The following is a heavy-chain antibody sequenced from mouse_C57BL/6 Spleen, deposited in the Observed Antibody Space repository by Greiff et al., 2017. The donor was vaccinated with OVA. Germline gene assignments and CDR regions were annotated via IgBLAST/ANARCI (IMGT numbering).Heavy chain of an antibody. D-gene: IGHD1-1*02. CDR3: ARVGWSNYWYFDV. CDR1: GYTFTDYN. CDR2: INPNNGGT. V-gene: IGHV1-22*01. Sequence: VQLQQSGPELVKPGASVKMSCKASGYTFTDYNMHWVKQSHGKSLEWIGYINPNNGGTSYNQKFKGKATLTVNKSSSTAYMELRNLTSEDSAVYYCARVGWSNYWYFDVWGTGTTVTVSS. J-gene: IGHJ1*03.